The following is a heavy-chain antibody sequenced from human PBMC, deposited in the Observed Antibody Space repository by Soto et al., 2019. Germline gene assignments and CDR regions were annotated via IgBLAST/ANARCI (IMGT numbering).Heavy chain of an antibody. CDR1: GGSISSSSYY. D-gene: IGHD2-15*01. CDR2: IYYSGST. CDR3: ARHASLRQGYCSGGSCYPNAC. V-gene: IGHV4-39*01. J-gene: IGHJ4*02. Sequence: QLQLQESGPGLVKPSETLSLTCTVSGGSISSSSYYWGWIRQPPGKGLEWLGRIYYSGSTYYNPSLKSRVPTSVDTYNNQYSLKLSSVTAAGTAVYSCARHASLRQGYCSGGSCYPNACWGQGTLVTVSS.